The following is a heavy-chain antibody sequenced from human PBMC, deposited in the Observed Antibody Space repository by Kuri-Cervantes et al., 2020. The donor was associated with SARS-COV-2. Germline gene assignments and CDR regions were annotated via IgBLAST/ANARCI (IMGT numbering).Heavy chain of an antibody. V-gene: IGHV3-21*01. D-gene: IGHD4-17*01. CDR3: ARDWDDYGDYGFDY. CDR1: GFTFSSYS. Sequence: GGSLRLSCAASGFTFSSYSMNWVRQAPGKGLEWVSSISSGSSYIYYADSVKGRFTISRDNAKNSLYLQMNSLRAEDTAVYYCARDWDDYGDYGFDYWGQGTLVTVSS. J-gene: IGHJ4*02. CDR2: ISSGSSYI.